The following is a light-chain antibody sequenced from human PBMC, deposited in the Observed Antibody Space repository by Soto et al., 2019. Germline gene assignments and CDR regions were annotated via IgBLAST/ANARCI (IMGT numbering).Light chain of an antibody. J-gene: IGLJ2*01. CDR3: QSYDSSLRVV. CDR1: SSNIGAGYD. CDR2: GNS. Sequence: QSVLTQPPSVSGAPGQRVTISCTGSSSNIGAGYDVHWYQQLPGTAPKLLIYGNSNRPSGVPDRFSGSKSGTSASLAITGVQAEDEAAYYCQSYDSSLRVVFGGGTKVTVL. V-gene: IGLV1-40*01.